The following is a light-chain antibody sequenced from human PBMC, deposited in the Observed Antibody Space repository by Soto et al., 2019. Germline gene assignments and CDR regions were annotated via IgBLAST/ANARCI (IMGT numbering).Light chain of an antibody. CDR3: QQRSNSIT. CDR1: QSVSSRY. J-gene: IGKJ5*01. Sequence: LLTQSPGTLYLSRGETATLSFRASQSVSSRYLAWYQQKPGQAPRLPIYGASSRATGIPDRFSGSGSGTDFTLTISRLEPEDFAVYYCQQRSNSITFGQGTRLEIK. CDR2: GAS. V-gene: IGKV3D-20*02.